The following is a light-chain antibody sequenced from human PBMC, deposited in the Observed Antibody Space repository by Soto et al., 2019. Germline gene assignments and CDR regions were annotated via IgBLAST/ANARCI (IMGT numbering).Light chain of an antibody. CDR1: SSDVGGYNY. Sequence: QSVLTQPASVSGSPGQSITISCTGTSSDVGGYNYVSWYQQHPDKAPKLIRYEVNNRPSGVSNRFSGSASGSTASLTISGVPAEDAADDYCVTYTTNTKDVFVTGTK. CDR2: EVN. J-gene: IGLJ1*01. CDR3: VTYTTNTKDV. V-gene: IGLV2-14*01.